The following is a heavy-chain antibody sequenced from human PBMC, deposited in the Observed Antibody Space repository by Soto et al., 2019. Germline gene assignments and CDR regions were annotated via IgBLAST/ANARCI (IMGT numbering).Heavy chain of an antibody. J-gene: IGHJ6*02. Sequence: GGSVRLSCAASGVSLSDFSMHWVRQAPGKGLEWVGRIKSKTDGGTTDYAAPVKGRFTISRDNSKNTLYLQMNSLKTEDTAVYYCARERVYYDFWSGPALRYGMDVCGQGSTVIVSS. CDR2: IKSKTDGGTT. CDR1: GVSLSDFS. D-gene: IGHD3-3*01. V-gene: IGHV3-15*01. CDR3: ARERVYYDFWSGPALRYGMDV.